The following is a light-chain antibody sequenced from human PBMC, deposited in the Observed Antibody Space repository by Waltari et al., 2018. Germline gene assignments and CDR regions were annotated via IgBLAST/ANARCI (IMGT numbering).Light chain of an antibody. CDR2: GAS. V-gene: IGKV3-15*01. J-gene: IGKJ4*01. CDR1: QNINNN. CDR3: QQYNRWPPLT. Sequence: EVVMTQPPAALSVSPGERVTLSCRASQNINNNLAWYQQKPGQSPRLLIYGASTRATGVPARFSGSGSGTEFTLTISSLQSEDCAVFYCQQYNRWPPLTFGGGTKVEIK.